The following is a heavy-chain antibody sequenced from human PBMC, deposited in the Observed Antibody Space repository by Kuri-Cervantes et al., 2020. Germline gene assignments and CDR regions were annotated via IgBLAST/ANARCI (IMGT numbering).Heavy chain of an antibody. CDR2: ISYDGSNK. Sequence: GGSLRLSCAASGFTFSSYGMHWVRQAPGKGLEWVAVISYDGSNKYYADSVKGRFTISRDDSKNTLYLQMNNLKTEDTAIYYCAKRYGAKITRYYGMDVWGQGTTVTVSS. CDR3: AKRYGAKITRYYGMDV. CDR1: GFTFSSYG. V-gene: IGHV3-30*18. D-gene: IGHD4/OR15-4a*01. J-gene: IGHJ6*02.